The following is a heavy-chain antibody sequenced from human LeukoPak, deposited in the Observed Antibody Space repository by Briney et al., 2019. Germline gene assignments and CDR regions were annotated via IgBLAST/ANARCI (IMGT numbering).Heavy chain of an antibody. CDR2: ISSSSSTI. D-gene: IGHD4-17*01. Sequence: GGSLRLSCAASGFTFSSYSMNWVRQAPGKGLEWVSYISSSSSTIYYADSVKGRFTISRDNAKNSLYLQMNSLRDEDTAVYYCAREGVYGDYTLEAFDIWGQGTMVTVSS. CDR1: GFTFSSYS. J-gene: IGHJ3*02. CDR3: AREGVYGDYTLEAFDI. V-gene: IGHV3-48*02.